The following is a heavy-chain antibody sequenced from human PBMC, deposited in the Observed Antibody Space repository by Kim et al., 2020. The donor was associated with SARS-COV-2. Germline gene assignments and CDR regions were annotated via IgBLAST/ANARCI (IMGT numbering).Heavy chain of an antibody. V-gene: IGHV3-53*04. CDR3: ARVGPDNSGNSYFDK. Sequence: GGSLRRSCAASGFSVSDYYMSWVRQAPGKGLEWVSYIHRGGSTYYADSVRGRFSISRHQSENTVYLQMQRLRHEDAAIYYCARVGPDNSGNSYFDKWGQG. D-gene: IGHD3-22*01. J-gene: IGHJ4*02. CDR2: IHRGGST. CDR1: GFSVSDYY.